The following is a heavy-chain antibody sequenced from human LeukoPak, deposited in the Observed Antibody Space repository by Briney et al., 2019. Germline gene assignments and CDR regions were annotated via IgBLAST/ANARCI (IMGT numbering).Heavy chain of an antibody. J-gene: IGHJ4*02. CDR1: CSSISSSSSY. D-gene: IGHD6-6*01. Sequence: SETLSLTYTVSCSSISSSSSYWGWIRQPPGKGLEWIGSIYYSGSTYYNPSLKNRVTISVDTSKNQFSLKRSSVTAADTAVYYCARQTIAARPFFDYWGQGTLVTVSS. V-gene: IGHV4-39*01. CDR3: ARQTIAARPFFDY. CDR2: IYYSGST.